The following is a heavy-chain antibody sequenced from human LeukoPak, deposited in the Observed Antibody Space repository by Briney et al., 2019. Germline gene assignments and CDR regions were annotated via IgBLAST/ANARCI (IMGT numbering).Heavy chain of an antibody. J-gene: IGHJ4*02. CDR2: IYSGGST. Sequence: AGGSLRLSCAASGFTVNNNYMSWVRQAPGKGLEWVSVIYSGGSTYYADSVKARFTISRDNSKNTLYLQMNSLRAEDTAVYYCAISAYCRGDCYLDYWGQGTLVTVSS. V-gene: IGHV3-53*01. CDR3: AISAYCRGDCYLDY. D-gene: IGHD2-21*02. CDR1: GFTVNNNY.